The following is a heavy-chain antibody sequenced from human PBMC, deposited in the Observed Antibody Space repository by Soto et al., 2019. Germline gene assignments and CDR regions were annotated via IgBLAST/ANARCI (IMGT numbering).Heavy chain of an antibody. J-gene: IGHJ4*02. Sequence: QVQLVQSGAEVKKPGSSVKVSCKASGGTFSSYAISWVRQAPGQGLEWMGGIIPIFGTANYAQKFQGRVTITADESTSTAYMELSSLGSEDTAVYYCARERGGYCSSTSCPFDYWGQGTLVTVSS. D-gene: IGHD2-2*01. CDR1: GGTFSSYA. CDR2: IIPIFGTA. V-gene: IGHV1-69*01. CDR3: ARERGGYCSSTSCPFDY.